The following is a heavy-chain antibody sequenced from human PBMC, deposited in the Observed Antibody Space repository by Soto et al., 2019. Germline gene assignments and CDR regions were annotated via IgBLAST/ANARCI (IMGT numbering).Heavy chain of an antibody. J-gene: IGHJ4*02. Sequence: GGSLRLSCAASGFTFSSYAMSWVRQAPGKGLEWVSAISGGGAGTYYADSVKGRFTISRDNSKNTLHLQMNSLRVEDTAVYYCAKETYNYGPFPLDYWGQGALVTVSS. CDR1: GFTFSSYA. CDR3: AKETYNYGPFPLDY. V-gene: IGHV3-23*01. CDR2: ISGGGAGT. D-gene: IGHD5-18*01.